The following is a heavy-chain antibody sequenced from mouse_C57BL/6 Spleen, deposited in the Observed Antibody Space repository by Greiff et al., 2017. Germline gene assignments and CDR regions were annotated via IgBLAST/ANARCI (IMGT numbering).Heavy chain of an antibody. J-gene: IGHJ3*01. Sequence: DVKLQESGPGLVKPSQSLSLSCSVTGYSITSGYYWNWIRQFPGNKLEWMGYISYDGSNNYNPSLKNRISITRDTSKNQFFLKLNAVTTEDTATYDCASTDPFAYWGQGTLVTVSA. CDR2: ISYDGSN. D-gene: IGHD3-2*01. V-gene: IGHV3-6*01. CDR3: ASTDPFAY. CDR1: GYSITSGYY.